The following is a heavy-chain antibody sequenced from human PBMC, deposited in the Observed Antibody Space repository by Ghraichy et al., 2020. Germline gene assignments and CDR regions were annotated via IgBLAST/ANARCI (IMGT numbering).Heavy chain of an antibody. CDR1: GFTFSSYW. CDR3: ARDPATVATIFLGDFDY. V-gene: IGHV3-7*01. J-gene: IGHJ4*02. D-gene: IGHD5-12*01. CDR2: IKQDGSEK. Sequence: GGSLRLSCAASGFTFSSYWMSWVRQAPGKGLEWVANIKQDGSEKYYVDSVKGRFTISRDNAKNSLYLQMNSLRAEDTAVYYCARDPATVATIFLGDFDYWGQGTWSPSPQ.